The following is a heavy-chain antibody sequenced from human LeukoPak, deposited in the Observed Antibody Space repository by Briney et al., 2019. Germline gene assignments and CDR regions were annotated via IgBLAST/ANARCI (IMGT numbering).Heavy chain of an antibody. Sequence: GGSLRLSCAASGFTFSNAWMSWVRQAPGKGLEWVSAISGSGGSTYYADSVKGRFTISRDNSKNTLYLQMNSLRAEDTAVYYCASPIGYCSSTSCQVNYYYYYMDVWGKGTTVTVSS. V-gene: IGHV3-23*01. D-gene: IGHD2-2*01. CDR3: ASPIGYCSSTSCQVNYYYYYMDV. CDR2: ISGSGGST. CDR1: GFTFSNAW. J-gene: IGHJ6*03.